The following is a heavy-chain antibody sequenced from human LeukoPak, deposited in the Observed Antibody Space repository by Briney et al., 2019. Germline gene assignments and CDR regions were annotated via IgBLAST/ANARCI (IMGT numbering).Heavy chain of an antibody. D-gene: IGHD3-10*01. CDR1: GGTFSSYA. CDR2: IFPIFGTA. CDR3: VGGLWFGELFGYFDY. J-gene: IGHJ4*02. V-gene: IGHV1-69*05. Sequence: ASVKVSFKASGGTFSSYAISWVRQAPGQGLEWMGRIFPIFGTANYAQKFQGRVTITTDESTSTAYMELSSLRSEDTAVYYCVGGLWFGELFGYFDYWGQGTLVTVSS.